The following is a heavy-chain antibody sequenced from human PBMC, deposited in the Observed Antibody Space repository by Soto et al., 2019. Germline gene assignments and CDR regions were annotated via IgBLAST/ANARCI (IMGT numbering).Heavy chain of an antibody. CDR3: ARGGGYDSFDY. D-gene: IGHD5-12*01. CDR1: GASISYGGFS. Sequence: LQLQESGSGLVKTSETLSLTCTVSGASISYGGFSWSWIRQSPGKGLEWIGYISHLESTYFHPSFNSRLTMSIDRTRNQFSLKLSSVTAADMAVYYCARGGGYDSFDYWGQGVLVTVSS. J-gene: IGHJ4*02. CDR2: ISHLEST. V-gene: IGHV4-30-2*06.